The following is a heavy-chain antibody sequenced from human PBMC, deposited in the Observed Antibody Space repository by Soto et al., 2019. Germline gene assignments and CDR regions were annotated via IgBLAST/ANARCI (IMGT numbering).Heavy chain of an antibody. J-gene: IGHJ6*02. CDR2: INPNSGGT. Sequence: ASVRVSCKASGYTFTGYYMHWVRQAPGQGLEWMGWINPNSGGTNYAQKFQGWVTMTRDTSISTAYMELSRLRSDDTAVYYCARADPPSYYYGMDVWGQGTTVTVSS. CDR3: ARADPPSYYYGMDV. CDR1: GYTFTGYY. V-gene: IGHV1-2*04.